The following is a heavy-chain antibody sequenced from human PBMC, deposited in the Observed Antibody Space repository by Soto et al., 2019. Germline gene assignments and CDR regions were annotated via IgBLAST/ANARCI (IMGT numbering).Heavy chain of an antibody. CDR3: GRGAGVGAVAN. D-gene: IGHD1-26*01. CDR2: IYYSGST. Sequence: PSETLSLTCTVSGGSISSGDYYWSWIRQPPGKGLEWIGYIYYSGSTYYNPSLKSRVTISVDTSKNQFSLKPNSVTAADTAVYYCGRGAGVGAVANWGPGTLVTVS. V-gene: IGHV4-30-4*01. J-gene: IGHJ4*02. CDR1: GGSISSGDYY.